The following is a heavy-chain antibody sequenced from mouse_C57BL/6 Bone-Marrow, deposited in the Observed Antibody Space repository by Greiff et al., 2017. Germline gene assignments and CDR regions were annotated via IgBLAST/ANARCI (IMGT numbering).Heavy chain of an antibody. CDR3: ARQGYYGPFAY. V-gene: IGHV5-15*01. D-gene: IGHD1-1*01. Sequence: EVQVVESGGGLVQPGGSLKLSCAASGFTFSDYGMAWVRQAPRKGPEWVAFISNLAYSIYYADTVTGRFTISRENAKNTLYLEMSSLRSEDTAMYYCARQGYYGPFAYWGQGTLVTVSA. J-gene: IGHJ3*01. CDR2: ISNLAYSI. CDR1: GFTFSDYG.